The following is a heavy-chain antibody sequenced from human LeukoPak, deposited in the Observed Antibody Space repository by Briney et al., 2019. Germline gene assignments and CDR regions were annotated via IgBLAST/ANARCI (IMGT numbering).Heavy chain of an antibody. CDR3: AKSPISVVRGLLCDY. V-gene: IGHV3-23*01. Sequence: PGGSLRLSCAASGFTFSDYYMSWVRQAPGKGLEWVSAISGSGGSTYYADSVKGRFTISRDNSKNTLYLQMNSLRAEDTAVYYCAKSPISVVRGLLCDYWGQGTLVTVSS. D-gene: IGHD3-10*01. CDR2: ISGSGGST. CDR1: GFTFSDYY. J-gene: IGHJ4*02.